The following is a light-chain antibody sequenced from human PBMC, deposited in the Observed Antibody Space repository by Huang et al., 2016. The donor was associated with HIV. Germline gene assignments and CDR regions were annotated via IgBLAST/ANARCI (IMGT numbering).Light chain of an antibody. CDR1: QSISSY. J-gene: IGKJ1*01. V-gene: IGKV1-39*01. CDR3: QQSYNTPQT. CDR2: AAS. Sequence: DIQMTQSPSSLSASVGDRVTITCRTSQSISSYLNWYQQTPGKAHKRLIYAASSLQSGVPSRFSGSGSGTDFTLTISSLQPEDFATYYCQQSYNTPQTFGQGTKVEIK.